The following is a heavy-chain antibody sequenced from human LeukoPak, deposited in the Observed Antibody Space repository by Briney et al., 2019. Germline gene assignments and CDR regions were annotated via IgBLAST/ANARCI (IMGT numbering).Heavy chain of an antibody. CDR2: IRNKGNGGTT. D-gene: IGHD3-22*01. Sequence: GRSLRLSCTTSGLTFGDNAMSWVRQAPGKGLEWVGFIRNKGNGGTTEYAASVKGRFTISGDDSESITYLQMNSLRTEDTAVYYCTTGSYHESSGYRFDYWGQGTLVTVSS. V-gene: IGHV3-49*04. J-gene: IGHJ4*02. CDR3: TTGSYHESSGYRFDY. CDR1: GLTFGDNA.